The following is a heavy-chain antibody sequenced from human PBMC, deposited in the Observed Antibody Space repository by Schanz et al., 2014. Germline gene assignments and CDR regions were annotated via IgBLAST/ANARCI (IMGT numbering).Heavy chain of an antibody. Sequence: QVQLVESGGGVVQPGRSLRLSCAASGFIFSSYGLHWVRQAPGKGLEWVALMSNDGSIKYYADSVEGRFTISRDNSRNTLYLQMNSLRTEDTAVYYCASPSGYSDYGTYFDFWGQGTLXTVSS. D-gene: IGHD5-12*01. CDR2: MSNDGSIK. CDR1: GFIFSSYG. J-gene: IGHJ4*02. V-gene: IGHV3-30*19. CDR3: ASPSGYSDYGTYFDF.